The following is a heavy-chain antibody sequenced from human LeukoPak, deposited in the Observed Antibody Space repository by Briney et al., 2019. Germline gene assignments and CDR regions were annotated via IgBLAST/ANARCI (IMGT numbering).Heavy chain of an antibody. CDR2: ISSNGGST. CDR3: ARRSNSWYAFDY. J-gene: IGHJ4*02. CDR1: GFSFSTYA. Sequence: GGSLRLSCVVSGFSFSTYAMQWVRQAPGKGLEYVSTISSNGGSTYYGNSVKGRFTISRDNSKNTLYLQMDSLRPEDMAVYYCARRSNSWYAFDYWGQGTLVTVSS. V-gene: IGHV3-64*01. D-gene: IGHD6-13*01.